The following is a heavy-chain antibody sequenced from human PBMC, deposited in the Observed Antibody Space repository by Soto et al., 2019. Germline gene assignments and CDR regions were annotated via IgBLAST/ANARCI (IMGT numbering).Heavy chain of an antibody. CDR1: GFTFSSYG. J-gene: IGHJ6*02. Sequence: GGSLRLSCAASGFTFSSYGMHWVRQAPGKGLEWVAVISYDGSNKYYADSVKGRFTISRDNSKNTLYLQMNSLRAEDTAVYYCAKDRKQWHTNYYYGMDVWGQGTTVTVSS. CDR2: ISYDGSNK. V-gene: IGHV3-30*18. CDR3: AKDRKQWHTNYYYGMDV. D-gene: IGHD6-19*01.